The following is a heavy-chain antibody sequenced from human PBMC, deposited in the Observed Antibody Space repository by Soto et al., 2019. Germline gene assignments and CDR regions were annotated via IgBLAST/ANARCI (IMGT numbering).Heavy chain of an antibody. J-gene: IGHJ4*02. CDR1: GFTFSDYW. V-gene: IGHV3-74*01. D-gene: IGHD6-25*01. Sequence: EVQLVESGGGLVQPGGSLRLSGAASGFTFSDYWLYWVRQAPGKGLVWVSRIYADGSGTSYADSVKGRFAISRDNAENTLYLQMNSLRDEDTAVYYCFSSAAIGYWGQGTLVTVSS. CDR3: FSSAAIGY. CDR2: IYADGSGT.